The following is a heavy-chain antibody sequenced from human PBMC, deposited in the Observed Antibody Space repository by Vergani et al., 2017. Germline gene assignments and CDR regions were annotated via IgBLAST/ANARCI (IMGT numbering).Heavy chain of an antibody. V-gene: IGHV4-31*11. J-gene: IGHJ4*02. D-gene: IGHD3-3*01. CDR1: GGSISSGGYY. Sequence: QVQLQESGPGLVKPSQTLSLTCAVSGGSISSGGYYWSWIRQHPGKGLKWIGYIYYSGSTYYNPSLKSRVTISVDTSKNQFSLKLSSVTAADTAVYYCARAPRGSTIFGVVIIRFAFDIGGKGTLVTVSS. CDR2: IYYSGST. CDR3: ARAPRGSTIFGVVIIRFAFDI.